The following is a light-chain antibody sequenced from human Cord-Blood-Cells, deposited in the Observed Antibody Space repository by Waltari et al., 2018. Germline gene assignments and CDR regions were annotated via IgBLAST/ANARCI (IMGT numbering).Light chain of an antibody. V-gene: IGKV1-39*01. CDR2: AAS. CDR1: QSISSY. Sequence: DVQMTQYPSSPCASVGDRAPITCRASQSISSYLNWYQQKPGKAPKLLIYAASSLQSGVPSRFSGSGSGTDFTLTISSLQPEDFATYYCQQSYSTPYSFGQGTKLEIK. CDR3: QQSYSTPYS. J-gene: IGKJ2*03.